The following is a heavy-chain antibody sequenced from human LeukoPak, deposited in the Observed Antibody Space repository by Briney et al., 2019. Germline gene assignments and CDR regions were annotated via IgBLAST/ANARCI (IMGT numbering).Heavy chain of an antibody. Sequence: ASVKVSCEASGYTFTAYYIHWVRQAPGQGLEWMGWIDPNSGDTKYVEKFQGRVTMTRDTSFSTAYMALSSLRSDDTAMYYCARDTKSITMVRGVNYYMDVWGKGTTVTISS. D-gene: IGHD3-10*01. CDR3: ARDTKSITMVRGVNYYMDV. CDR2: IDPNSGDT. CDR1: GYTFTAYY. V-gene: IGHV1-2*02. J-gene: IGHJ6*03.